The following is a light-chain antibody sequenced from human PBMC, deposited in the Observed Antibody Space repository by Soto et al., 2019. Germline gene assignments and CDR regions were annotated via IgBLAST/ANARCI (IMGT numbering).Light chain of an antibody. CDR1: QSVLYSSKNKNY. J-gene: IGKJ2*03. CDR2: WAS. CDR3: HQYYSPPYS. Sequence: DIVMTQSPDSLAVSLGERATINCKSSQSVLYSSKNKNYLAWYQQKPGQSPKVLIYWASTREPGVPDRFSGSGSGADFTLTISSLQAEDVAVYYCHQYYSPPYSFGQGTKLEIK. V-gene: IGKV4-1*01.